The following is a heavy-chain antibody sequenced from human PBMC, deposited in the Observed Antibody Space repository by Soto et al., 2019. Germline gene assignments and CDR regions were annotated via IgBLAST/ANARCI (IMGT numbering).Heavy chain of an antibody. CDR3: ARHLMYYDLLTGYGPENRFDP. CDR2: IYYSGST. CDR1: GGSISSYY. V-gene: IGHV4-59*08. Sequence: QVQLQESGPGLVKPSETLSLTCTVSGGSISSYYWSWIRQPPGKGLEWIGYIYYSGSTNYNPSLKSRVTISVDTPLNQFSLKLSSVTAADTAVYYCARHLMYYDLLTGYGPENRFDPWGQGTLVTVYS. J-gene: IGHJ5*02. D-gene: IGHD3-9*01.